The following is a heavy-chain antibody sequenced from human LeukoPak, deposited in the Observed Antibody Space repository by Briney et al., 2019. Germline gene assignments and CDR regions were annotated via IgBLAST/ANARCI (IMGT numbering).Heavy chain of an antibody. D-gene: IGHD1-26*01. CDR2: INAYSGNT. V-gene: IGHV1-18*01. Sequence: ASVNVSCKASGYTFTRYGISWVRQAPGQGLDGMGWINAYSGNTNYAQKLQGRVTITTDTSTSTAYMELRSLRSDDTAVYYCARDSEVGGWCGSYDSAYYYYYMDVWGKGNTVTVSS. J-gene: IGHJ6*03. CDR3: ARDSEVGGWCGSYDSAYYYYYMDV. CDR1: GYTFTRYG.